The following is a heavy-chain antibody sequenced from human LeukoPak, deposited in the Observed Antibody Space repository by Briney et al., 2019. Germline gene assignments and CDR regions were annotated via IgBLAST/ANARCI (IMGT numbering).Heavy chain of an antibody. CDR1: GGSFSGYY. Sequence: SSETLSLTCAVYGGSFSGYYWSWIRQPPGKGLEWIGEINHSGSTNYNPSLKSRVTISVDTSKNQFSLKLSSVTAADTAVYYCARHSMGYSSSWYFDDYWGQGTLVTVSS. CDR3: ARHSMGYSSSWYFDDY. V-gene: IGHV4-34*01. J-gene: IGHJ4*02. CDR2: INHSGST. D-gene: IGHD6-13*01.